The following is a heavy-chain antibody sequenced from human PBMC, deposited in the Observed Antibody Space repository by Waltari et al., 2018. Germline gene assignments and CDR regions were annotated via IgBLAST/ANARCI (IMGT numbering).Heavy chain of an antibody. V-gene: IGHV3-30*02. CDR3: AKDGGRKGGSFDY. Sequence: QVQLVESGGGVVQPGGSLRLSCAASGFTFSSYGMHWVRQAPGKGLEWVAFIRYDGSNKYYADSVKGRFTISRDNSKNTLYLQMNSLRAEDTAVYYCAKDGGRKGGSFDYWGQGTLVTVSS. J-gene: IGHJ4*02. CDR1: GFTFSSYG. D-gene: IGHD1-26*01. CDR2: IRYDGSNK.